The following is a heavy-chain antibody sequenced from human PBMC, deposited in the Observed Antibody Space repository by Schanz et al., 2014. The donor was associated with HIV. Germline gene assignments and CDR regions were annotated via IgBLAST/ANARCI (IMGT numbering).Heavy chain of an antibody. D-gene: IGHD3-16*01. CDR3: AKDAGGAMDV. V-gene: IGHV3-30*18. CDR1: GFTFTYYG. CDR2: ISYDGSNK. Sequence: VQLVESGGGLVQPGGSLRLSCAASGFTFTYYGMNWVRQAPGKGLEWVAVISYDGSNKYYGDSSKGRFTISRDNSKNTLYLQMNSLRPEDTAVYYCAKDAGGAMDVWGQGTTVTVSS. J-gene: IGHJ6*02.